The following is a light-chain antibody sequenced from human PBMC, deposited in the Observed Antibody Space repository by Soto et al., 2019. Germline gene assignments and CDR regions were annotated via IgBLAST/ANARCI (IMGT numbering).Light chain of an antibody. CDR1: SSNIGAGYD. J-gene: IGLJ1*01. V-gene: IGLV1-40*01. CDR3: CSYAGSRV. CDR2: EGS. Sequence: QSVLTQPPSVSGAPGQRVTISCTGSSSNIGAGYDVHWYQQLPGTAPKLMIYEGSKRPSGVSNRFSGSKSGNTASLTISGLQAEDEADYYCCSYAGSRVFGTGTKVTVL.